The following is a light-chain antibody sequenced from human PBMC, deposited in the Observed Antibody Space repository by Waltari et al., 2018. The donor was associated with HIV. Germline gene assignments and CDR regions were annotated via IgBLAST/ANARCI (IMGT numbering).Light chain of an antibody. CDR3: SSYTSSSTRV. CDR1: SSDVGGYNY. V-gene: IGLV2-14*03. CDR2: DVS. J-gene: IGLJ3*02. Sequence: QSALTQPASVSGSPGQSITISCTGTSSDVGGYNYVSWYQRHPGKAPKLMIYDVSNRPSGVSNRFSGAKSGNPASLTISGLQAEDEADYYCSSYTSSSTRVFGGGTTVTVL.